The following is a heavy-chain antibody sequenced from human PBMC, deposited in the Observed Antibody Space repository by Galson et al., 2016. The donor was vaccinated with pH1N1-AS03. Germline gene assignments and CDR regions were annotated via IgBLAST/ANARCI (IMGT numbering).Heavy chain of an antibody. CDR1: GGSISSGGYY. Sequence: LSLTCTVSGGSISSGGYYWNWIRQHPGKGLEWIGYIFHSGSTYYNPSLESLVSISVDTSKNQFSLKLKSVTAADTAVYYCARQDSGAYSLDSWGPGTLVTVSS. V-gene: IGHV4-31*01. CDR2: IFHSGST. D-gene: IGHD1-26*01. J-gene: IGHJ4*02. CDR3: ARQDSGAYSLDS.